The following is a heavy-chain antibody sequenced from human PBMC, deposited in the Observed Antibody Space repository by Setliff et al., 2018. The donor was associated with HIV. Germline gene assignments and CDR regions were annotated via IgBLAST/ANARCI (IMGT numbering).Heavy chain of an antibody. V-gene: IGHV4-34*01. D-gene: IGHD1-20*01. Sequence: PSETLSLTCTVYGESFSGYFWSWIRQPPGKGLEWIGEINHSGSTNYNPSLKSRVSISVATSKKQFSLKLTSVTAADTAVYYCATGITMASDYWGQGSLVTVSS. CDR3: ATGITMASDY. CDR2: INHSGST. CDR1: GESFSGYF. J-gene: IGHJ4*02.